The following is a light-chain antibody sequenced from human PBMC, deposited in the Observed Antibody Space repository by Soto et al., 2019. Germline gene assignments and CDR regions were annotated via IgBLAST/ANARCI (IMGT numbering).Light chain of an antibody. CDR1: QGIRNE. V-gene: IGKV1-6*01. J-gene: IGKJ1*01. CDR2: AAS. CDR3: QQYDSYSWT. Sequence: AIQMTKSPSSLSASVGDRVTITCRASQGIRNELSWFQQRPGNAPTLLISAASRLQSGVPSRFSGRGSGTDFTLTISSLQPEDFATYYSQQYDSYSWTVGQGTKVEIK.